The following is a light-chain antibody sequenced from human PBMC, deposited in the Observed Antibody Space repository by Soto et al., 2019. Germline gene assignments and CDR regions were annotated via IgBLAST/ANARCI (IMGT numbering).Light chain of an antibody. Sequence: DIQMTQSPSTLSASVVDRVTITCRASQSISSWLAWYQQKPGKAPNLLIYKASSLESGVPSRFSGSGSGTEFTLTISSLQPDDFAPYYCQQYNSYPLTFGGGTKVEIK. J-gene: IGKJ4*01. V-gene: IGKV1-5*03. CDR1: QSISSW. CDR3: QQYNSYPLT. CDR2: KAS.